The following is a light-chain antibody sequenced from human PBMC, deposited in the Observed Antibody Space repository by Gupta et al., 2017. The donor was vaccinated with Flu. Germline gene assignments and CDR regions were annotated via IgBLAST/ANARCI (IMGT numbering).Light chain of an antibody. J-gene: IGLJ1*01. V-gene: IGLV1-51*02. CDR3: GVGDNSGSVEI. CDR1: SSNIGIHY. Sequence: QSVLTQPPSVSPAPGQKVTISCSGSSSNIGIHYVSWYHQLPGAAPNLLIYENNKRPSGIPERFSGPKSGTSATLGITGLQTGEEADYYCGVGDNSGSVEIFGTGTKVTVL. CDR2: ENN.